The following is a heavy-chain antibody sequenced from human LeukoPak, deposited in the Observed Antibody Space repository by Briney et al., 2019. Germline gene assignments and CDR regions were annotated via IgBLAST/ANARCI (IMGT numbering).Heavy chain of an antibody. D-gene: IGHD6-13*01. CDR1: GFPFENYW. J-gene: IGHJ4*02. V-gene: IGHV3-48*02. Sequence: GGSLRLSCAASGFPFENYWMHWVRRTPGKGLEWVSYISSSSSTIYYADSVKGRFTISRDNAKNSLHLQMNSLRDEDTAVYYCARDSSSWYGLFDYWGQGTLVTVSS. CDR3: ARDSSSWYGLFDY. CDR2: ISSSSSTI.